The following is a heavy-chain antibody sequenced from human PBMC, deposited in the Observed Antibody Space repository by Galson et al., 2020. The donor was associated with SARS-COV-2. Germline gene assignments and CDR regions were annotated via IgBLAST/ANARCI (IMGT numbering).Heavy chain of an antibody. CDR3: ARRNDYSNYVGAFDI. D-gene: IGHD4-4*01. V-gene: IGHV1-69*06. CDR1: GGTFSSYA. Sequence: SVKVSCKASGGTFSSYAISWVRQAPGQGLEWMGGIIPIFGTANYAQKFQGRVTITADKSTSTAYMELSSLRSEDTAVYYCARRNDYSNYVGAFDIWGQGTMVTVSS. CDR2: IIPIFGTA. J-gene: IGHJ3*02.